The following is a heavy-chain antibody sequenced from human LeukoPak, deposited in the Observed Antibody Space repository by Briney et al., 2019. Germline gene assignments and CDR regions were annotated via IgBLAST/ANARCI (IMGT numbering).Heavy chain of an antibody. CDR3: ARWNRMIDY. CDR1: GDSISSYY. CDR2: ISYTGST. D-gene: IGHD1-1*01. V-gene: IGHV4-59*01. Sequence: SETPSLTCTVSGDSISSYYWSWIRQPPGKGLEWIGYISYTGSTNYNPSLKSRVTISVDTSKNQFSLKLSSVTAADTAVYYCARWNRMIDYWGQGTLVTVSS. J-gene: IGHJ4*02.